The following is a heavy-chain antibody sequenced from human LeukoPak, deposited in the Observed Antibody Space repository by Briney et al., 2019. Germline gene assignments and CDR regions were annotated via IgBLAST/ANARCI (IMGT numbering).Heavy chain of an antibody. CDR3: AREADLRVRALRWVWFDP. D-gene: IGHD3-10*01. CDR2: INPNSGGT. V-gene: IGHV1-2*02. J-gene: IGHJ5*02. CDR1: GYTFTGYY. Sequence: ASVKVSCKASGYTFTGYYMHWVRQAPGQGLEWMGWINPNSGGTNYAQKFQGRVTMARDTSISTAYMELSRLRSDDTAVYYCAREADLRVRALRWVWFDPWGQGTLVTVSS.